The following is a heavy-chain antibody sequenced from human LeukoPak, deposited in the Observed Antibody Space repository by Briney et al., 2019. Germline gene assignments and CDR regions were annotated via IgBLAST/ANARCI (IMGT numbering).Heavy chain of an antibody. D-gene: IGHD4-23*01. J-gene: IGHJ4*02. V-gene: IGHV4-30-4*01. CDR2: IYDSGAT. CDR1: GGSISSGDYY. CDR3: ARNGGNSDYDY. Sequence: SETLSLTCTVSGGSISSGDYYWSWIRQPPGKGLEWIGEIYDSGATYYNPSLKSRVTMLLDKSKNQFSLKLNSVTAADTAVYYCARNGGNSDYDYWGQGTLVTVSA.